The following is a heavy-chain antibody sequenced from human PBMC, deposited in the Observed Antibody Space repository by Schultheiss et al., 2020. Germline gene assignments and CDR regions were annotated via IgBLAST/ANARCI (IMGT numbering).Heavy chain of an antibody. D-gene: IGHD4-17*01. J-gene: IGHJ5*02. CDR1: GGSISSGSYY. CDR2: IYTSGST. CDR3: ARGGTVTSLGIDP. Sequence: SETLSLTCTVSGGSISSGSYYWSWIRQPAGKGLEWIGRIYTSGSTNYNPSLKSRVTTSLDTSRNQFSLKLSSVTAADTAVYYCARGGTVTSLGIDPWGQGTLVTVSS. V-gene: IGHV4-61*02.